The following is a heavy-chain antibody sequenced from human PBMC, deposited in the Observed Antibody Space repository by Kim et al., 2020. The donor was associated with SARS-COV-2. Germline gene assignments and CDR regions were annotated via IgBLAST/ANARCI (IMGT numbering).Heavy chain of an antibody. V-gene: IGHV4-34*01. D-gene: IGHD2-15*01. CDR1: GGSFSGYY. CDR2: INHSGST. J-gene: IGHJ4*02. Sequence: SETLSLTCAVYGGSFSGYYWSWIRQPPGKGLELIWEINHSGSTNYNPSLKSRVTISVDTSKNQFSLKLSSVTAADTAVYYCASRRMVTNFDYWGQGTLDTVSS. CDR3: ASRRMVTNFDY.